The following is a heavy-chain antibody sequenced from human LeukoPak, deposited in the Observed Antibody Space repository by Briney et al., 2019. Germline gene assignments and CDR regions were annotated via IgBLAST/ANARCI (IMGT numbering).Heavy chain of an antibody. CDR2: INTNTGNP. D-gene: IGHD3-22*01. J-gene: IGHJ4*02. CDR3: ARDSRTYYYDSRTVGY. CDR1: GYTFTSYA. V-gene: IGHV7-4-1*02. Sequence: ASVKVSCKASGYTFTSYAMNWVRQAPGQGLEWMGWINTNTGNPTYAQGFTGRFVFSLDTSVSTAYLQISSLKAEDTAVYYCARDSRTYYYDSRTVGYWGQGTLVTVSS.